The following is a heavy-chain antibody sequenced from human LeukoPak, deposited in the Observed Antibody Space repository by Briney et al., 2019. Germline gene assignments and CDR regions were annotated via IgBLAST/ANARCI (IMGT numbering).Heavy chain of an antibody. D-gene: IGHD1-26*01. CDR2: IYYSGST. V-gene: IGHV4-59*08. CDR1: GDSISSYY. Sequence: SETLSLTCTVSGDSISSYYWSWIRQPPGKGLEWIGYIYYSGSTNYNPSLKSRVTISLDTSTNQFSLKLSSVTAADTAVYYCAGHSGSYGSAIDYWGQGTLVTVSS. CDR3: AGHSGSYGSAIDY. J-gene: IGHJ4*02.